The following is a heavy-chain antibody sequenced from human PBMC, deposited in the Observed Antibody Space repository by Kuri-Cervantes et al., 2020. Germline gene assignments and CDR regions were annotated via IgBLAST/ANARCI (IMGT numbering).Heavy chain of an antibody. CDR2: IYTSGST. Sequence: ESLKISCTVSGGSISSYYWSWIRQPAGKGLEWIRRIYTSGSTNYNPSLKSRVTMSVDTSKNQFSLKLSSVTAADTAVYYCARGPVLIKQWLVPGTFGSGGMDVWGQGTTVTVSS. V-gene: IGHV4-4*07. J-gene: IGHJ6*02. CDR3: ARGPVLIKQWLVPGTFGSGGMDV. D-gene: IGHD6-19*01. CDR1: GGSISSYY.